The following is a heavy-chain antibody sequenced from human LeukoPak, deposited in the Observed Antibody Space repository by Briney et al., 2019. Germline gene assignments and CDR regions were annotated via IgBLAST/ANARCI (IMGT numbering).Heavy chain of an antibody. CDR3: AKDRFALLWFGEFDY. J-gene: IGHJ4*02. Sequence: PGGSLRLSCAASGFTFSSYGMHWVRQAPGKGLEWVAFIRYDGSNKYYADSVKGRFTISRDNSKNTLYLQMNSLRAEDTAVYYCAKDRFALLWFGEFDYWGQGTLVTVSS. CDR1: GFTFSSYG. CDR2: IRYDGSNK. V-gene: IGHV3-30*02. D-gene: IGHD3-10*01.